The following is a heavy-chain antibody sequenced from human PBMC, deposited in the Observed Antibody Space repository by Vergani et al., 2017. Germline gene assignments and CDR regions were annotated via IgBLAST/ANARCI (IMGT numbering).Heavy chain of an antibody. V-gene: IGHV4-38-2*01. J-gene: IGHJ4*02. CDR2: IYHSGST. CDR3: ATGAGPFDI. D-gene: IGHD7-27*01. CDR1: GYSIRNGYY. Sequence: QVQLQESSPGLVEPSETLSLTCAVSGYSIRNGYYWGWIRQPPGKGLEWIGSIYHSGSTHYNPSLKSRVTISVDTSKNQFSLKLTSVTAADTAVYYCATGAGPFDIWGQGTLVTVSS.